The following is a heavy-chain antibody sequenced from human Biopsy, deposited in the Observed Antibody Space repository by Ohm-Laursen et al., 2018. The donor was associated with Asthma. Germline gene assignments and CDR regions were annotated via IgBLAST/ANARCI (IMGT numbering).Heavy chain of an antibody. V-gene: IGHV4-31*02. CDR1: YGSITSGGYY. CDR2: IYYSGST. J-gene: IGHJ3*02. Sequence: TLSLTWTVSYGSITSGGYYWTWIRQHPGKGLEWIGFIYYSGSTYYNPSLKSRVSISIDTSKNQFSLKLSSVTAADTAVYYCARGRVSYNGGVPEFDYDNNGNYYGAFDIWGQGTMVTVSS. D-gene: IGHD3-22*01. CDR3: ARGRVSYNGGVPEFDYDNNGNYYGAFDI.